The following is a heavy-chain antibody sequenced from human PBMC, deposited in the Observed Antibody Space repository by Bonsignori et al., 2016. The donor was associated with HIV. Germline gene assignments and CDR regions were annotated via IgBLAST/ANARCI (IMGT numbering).Heavy chain of an antibody. CDR2: ISSSSSYI. V-gene: IGHV3-21*01. Sequence: WIRQPPGKGLEWVSSISSSSSYIYYADSVKGRFTISRDNAKNSLYLQMNSLRAEDTAVYYCASNSYLVDYWGQGTLVTVSS. CDR3: ASNSYLVDY. D-gene: IGHD1-1*01. J-gene: IGHJ4*02.